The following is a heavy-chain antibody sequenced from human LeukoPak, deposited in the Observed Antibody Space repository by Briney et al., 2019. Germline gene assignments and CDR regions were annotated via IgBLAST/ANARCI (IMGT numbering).Heavy chain of an antibody. D-gene: IGHD6-13*01. CDR3: AKDRGYSSTQIDY. Sequence: PGGSLRLSCAASGFTFISYAMNWVRQVPGKGLEWVSGISGSGGSTYYADSVKGRFTISRDNSKNTLYLQMNSLRAEDTAVYYCAKDRGYSSTQIDYWGQGTLVTVSS. V-gene: IGHV3-23*01. CDR2: ISGSGGST. CDR1: GFTFISYA. J-gene: IGHJ4*02.